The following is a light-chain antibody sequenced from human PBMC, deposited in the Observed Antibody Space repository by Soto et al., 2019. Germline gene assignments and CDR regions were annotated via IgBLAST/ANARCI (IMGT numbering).Light chain of an antibody. J-gene: IGKJ1*01. V-gene: IGKV3D-20*02. CDR1: QSVSSSY. Sequence: IVLTQSPGTLSLSPGERATLYCRASQSVSSSYLAWYQQKPGQAPRLLIYGASSRATGIPDRFSGSGSGTDFTLTISRLEPEDFAVYYCQQRSNWPPTFGQGAKVDI. CDR3: QQRSNWPPT. CDR2: GAS.